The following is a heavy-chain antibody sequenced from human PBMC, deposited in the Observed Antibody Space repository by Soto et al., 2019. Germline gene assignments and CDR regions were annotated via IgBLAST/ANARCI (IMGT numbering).Heavy chain of an antibody. CDR3: ARECGSNYYDNSGYCALDY. D-gene: IGHD3-22*01. CDR2: IYHSGRP. J-gene: IGHJ4*02. CDR1: GGSISSGGYY. V-gene: IGHV4-31*03. Sequence: PSETLSLTCTVSGGSISSGGYYWSWIRQHPGKGLEWIGIIYHSGRPYYNPSLKSRLTISVDTSKNQFSLKLSSVTAADTAVYYCARECGSNYYDNSGYCALDYWGQGTLVTVSS.